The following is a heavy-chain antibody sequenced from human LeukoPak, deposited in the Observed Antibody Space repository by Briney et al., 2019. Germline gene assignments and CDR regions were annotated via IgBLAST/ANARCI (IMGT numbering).Heavy chain of an antibody. CDR2: IYYSGST. D-gene: IGHD6-13*01. CDR3: ARDLLGIAAAPSFQH. V-gene: IGHV4-39*07. CDR1: GGSIRSSTYY. Sequence: SETLSLTCTVSGGSIRSSTYYWGWIRQPPGKGLEWIGSIYYSGSTYYNPSLKSRVTISVDTSKNQFSLKLSSVTAADTAVYYCARDLLGIAAAPSFQHWGQGTLVAVSS. J-gene: IGHJ1*01.